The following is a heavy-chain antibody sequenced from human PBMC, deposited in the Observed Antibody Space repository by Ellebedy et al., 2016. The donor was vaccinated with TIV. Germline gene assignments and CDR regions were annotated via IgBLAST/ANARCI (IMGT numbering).Heavy chain of an antibody. Sequence: AASVKVSCKASGYTFTGYYMHWVRQAPGQGPEWMGWINPNSGGTNYAQKFQGRVTMTRDTSISTAYMELSRLRSDDTAVYYCARTRGYSGYDSYGMDVWGQGTTVTVSS. D-gene: IGHD5-12*01. CDR3: ARTRGYSGYDSYGMDV. V-gene: IGHV1-2*02. CDR1: GYTFTGYY. J-gene: IGHJ6*02. CDR2: INPNSGGT.